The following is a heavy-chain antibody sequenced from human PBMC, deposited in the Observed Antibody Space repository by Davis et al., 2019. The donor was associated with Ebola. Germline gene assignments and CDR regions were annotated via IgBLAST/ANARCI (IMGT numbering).Heavy chain of an antibody. CDR3: AREMGGLIVVVKGAFDI. Sequence: SVKVSCKASGGTFSSSAISWVRQAPGQGLEWMGRIIPILGIANYAQKFQGRVTITADKSTSTAYMELSSLRSEDTAVYYCAREMGGLIVVVKGAFDIWGQGTMVTVSS. V-gene: IGHV1-69*04. CDR2: IIPILGIA. J-gene: IGHJ3*02. D-gene: IGHD3-22*01. CDR1: GGTFSSSA.